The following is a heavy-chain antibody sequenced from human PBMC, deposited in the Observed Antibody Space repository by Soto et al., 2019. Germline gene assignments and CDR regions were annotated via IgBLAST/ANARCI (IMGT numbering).Heavy chain of an antibody. J-gene: IGHJ5*02. Sequence: SETLSLTCTVSGGSISSGDYYWSWIRQPPGKGLEWIGYIYYSGSTYYNPSLKSRVTISVDTSKNQFSLKLSSVTAADTAVYYCARGYCSGGSCYSLWFDPSGQGTLVTVSS. CDR2: IYYSGST. CDR1: GGSISSGDYY. V-gene: IGHV4-30-4*01. CDR3: ARGYCSGGSCYSLWFDP. D-gene: IGHD2-15*01.